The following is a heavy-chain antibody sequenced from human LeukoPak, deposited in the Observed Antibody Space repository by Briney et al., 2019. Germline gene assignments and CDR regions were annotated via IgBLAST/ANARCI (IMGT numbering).Heavy chain of an antibody. Sequence: GGSLRLSCSASGFTFSSYEMRWVRQAPGKGLEWISYISSSGSTIYYADSVKGRFTISRDNAKNSLYLQMNSLRAEDTAIYYCARDGDYGDYDGAFDIWGQGTMVTVSS. J-gene: IGHJ3*02. CDR3: ARDGDYGDYDGAFDI. CDR1: GFTFSSYE. D-gene: IGHD4-17*01. CDR2: ISSSGSTI. V-gene: IGHV3-48*03.